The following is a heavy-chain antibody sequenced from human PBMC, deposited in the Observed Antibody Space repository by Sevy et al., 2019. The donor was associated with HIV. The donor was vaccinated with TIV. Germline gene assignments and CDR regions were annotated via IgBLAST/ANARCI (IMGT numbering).Heavy chain of an antibody. CDR1: GGSLSGYY. V-gene: IGHV4-34*01. D-gene: IGHD6-13*01. J-gene: IGHJ6*02. Sequence: SETLSLTCSVYGGSLSGYYWSWIRQSPGRGLEWIGEVHHSGSTNYNPSFKSRVTMSVYTSKNQFSLNLSSVTAADAAVYYCARIQQVVNYYNYYGLDVWGQGTTVTVSS. CDR2: VHHSGST. CDR3: ARIQQVVNYYNYYGLDV.